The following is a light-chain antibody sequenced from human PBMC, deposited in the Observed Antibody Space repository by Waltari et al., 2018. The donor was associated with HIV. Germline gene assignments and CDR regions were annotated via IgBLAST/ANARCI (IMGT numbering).Light chain of an antibody. V-gene: IGLV1-36*01. CDR3: AAWDDSLNGYV. CDR1: TSNIGSNA. J-gene: IGLJ1*01. Sequence: QSVLTQPPSVSEAPGQRVTISCSGSTSNIGSNAVNWYQPFPGKAPTLLMYYDDLVSSGASARFSATKSGTSASLAIRGLQSQDEADYYCAAWDDSLNGYVFGSGTKVTVL. CDR2: YDD.